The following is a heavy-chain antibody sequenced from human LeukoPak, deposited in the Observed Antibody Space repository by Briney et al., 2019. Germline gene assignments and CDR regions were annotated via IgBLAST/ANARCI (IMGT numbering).Heavy chain of an antibody. CDR1: GFTFSDYY. CDR2: ISSSGSTI. V-gene: IGHV3-11*01. Sequence: GGSLRLSCAASGFTFSDYYMSWIRQAPGKGLEWVSYISSSGSTIYYADSVKGRFTISRDNAKNSLYLQMNSLRAEDTAVYYCARDWHYYDSSGYYYNWFDPWGQGTLVTVSS. J-gene: IGHJ5*02. CDR3: ARDWHYYDSSGYYYNWFDP. D-gene: IGHD3-22*01.